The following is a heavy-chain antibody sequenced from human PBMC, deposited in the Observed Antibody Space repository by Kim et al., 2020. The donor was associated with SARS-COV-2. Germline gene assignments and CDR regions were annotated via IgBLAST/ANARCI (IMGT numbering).Heavy chain of an antibody. CDR2: IIPIFGTA. V-gene: IGHV1-69*13. Sequence: SVKVSCKASGGTFSSYAISWVRQAPGQGLEWMGGIIPIFGTANYAQKFQGRVTITADESTSTAYMELSSLRSEDTAVYYCARGVLRFLDPGEAFDIWGQGTMVTVSS. CDR1: GGTFSSYA. CDR3: ARGVLRFLDPGEAFDI. J-gene: IGHJ3*02. D-gene: IGHD3-3*01.